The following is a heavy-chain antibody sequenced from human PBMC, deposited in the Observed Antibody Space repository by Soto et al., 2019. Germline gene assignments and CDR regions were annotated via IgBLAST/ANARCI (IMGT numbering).Heavy chain of an antibody. J-gene: IGHJ4*02. Sequence: QVQLVESGGGVVQPGRSLRLSCAASGFTFSSYGMHWVRQAPGKGLEWVAVIWYDGSNKYYVDSVKGRFTISRDNSKNTLYLQMNSLRAEDTAVYYCAIDTSDTAMITPIDYCGQGTLVTVSS. D-gene: IGHD5-18*01. CDR1: GFTFSSYG. CDR3: AIDTSDTAMITPIDY. V-gene: IGHV3-33*01. CDR2: IWYDGSNK.